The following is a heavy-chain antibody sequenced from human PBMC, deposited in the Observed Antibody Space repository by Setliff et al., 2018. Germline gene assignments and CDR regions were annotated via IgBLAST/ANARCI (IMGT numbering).Heavy chain of an antibody. V-gene: IGHV1-69*13. Sequence: SVKISCKASGGTFTTYAINWVRQAPGQGLEWMGGIIPMFGTTNYARKFQGRVTITADESTITAYMELSSLRSEDTAVYYCARVRDCSGGICHRGFHHYMDVWGKGTTVTVSS. CDR1: GGTFTTYA. CDR2: IIPMFGTT. D-gene: IGHD2-15*01. CDR3: ARVRDCSGGICHRGFHHYMDV. J-gene: IGHJ6*03.